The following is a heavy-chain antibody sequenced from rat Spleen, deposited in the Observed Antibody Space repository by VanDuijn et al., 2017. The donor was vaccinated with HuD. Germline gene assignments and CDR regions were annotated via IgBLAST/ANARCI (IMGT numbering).Heavy chain of an antibody. J-gene: IGHJ2*01. Sequence: EVQLVESGGGLVQPGRSMKLSCAASGFTFSNYYMAWVRQAPGKGLEWVSSINTDGGRTYYRDSVKGRVTVSRDNAKSTLYLQMDSLRSEDTATYYCARMDTGTTTYYFDYWGQGVMVTVSS. D-gene: IGHD1-10*01. CDR1: GFTFSNYY. CDR3: ARMDTGTTTYYFDY. V-gene: IGHV5-25*01. CDR2: INTDGGRT.